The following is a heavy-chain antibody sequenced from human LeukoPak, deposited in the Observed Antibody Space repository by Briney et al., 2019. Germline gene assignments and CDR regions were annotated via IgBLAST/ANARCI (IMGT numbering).Heavy chain of an antibody. CDR2: IYSAGST. CDR1: GFTVSSNS. Sequence: QSGGSLRLSCTVSGFTVSSNSMSWVRQAPGKGLEWVSFIYSAGSTHYSDSVKGRFTISIDNSKNTLYLQMNSLRAEDTAVYYCARDSTTVTTSAFDIWGQGTMVTVSS. D-gene: IGHD4-17*01. V-gene: IGHV3-53*01. J-gene: IGHJ3*02. CDR3: ARDSTTVTTSAFDI.